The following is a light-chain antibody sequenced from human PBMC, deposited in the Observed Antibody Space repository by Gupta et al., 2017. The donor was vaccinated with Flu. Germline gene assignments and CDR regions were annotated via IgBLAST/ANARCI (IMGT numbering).Light chain of an antibody. CDR2: QDN. CDR3: QTWASNTYV. J-gene: IGLJ1*01. CDR1: KLGDKY. Sequence: TCSGDKLGDKYVCWYQQKPDQSPLLVIYQDNKRPSEIPERFSGSNSGNTATLTISGTQAMDEADYYCQTWASNTYVFGPGTKVTVL. V-gene: IGLV3-1*01.